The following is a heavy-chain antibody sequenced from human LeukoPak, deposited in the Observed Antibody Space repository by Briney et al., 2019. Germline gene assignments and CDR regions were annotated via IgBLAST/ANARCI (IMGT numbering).Heavy chain of an antibody. CDR3: ARDTAPIYYYDSSAQPAGLFDY. CDR1: GGSISSSRYY. V-gene: IGHV4-39*07. D-gene: IGHD3-22*01. Sequence: PSETLSLTCTVSGGSISSSRYYWGWIRQPPGQGLEWIGSMFYSGSTYYNASLKSRVTISVDTSKNRLSMKLSSVTAAYTAIYYCARDTAPIYYYDSSAQPAGLFDYWGQGTLVTVSS. J-gene: IGHJ4*02. CDR2: MFYSGST.